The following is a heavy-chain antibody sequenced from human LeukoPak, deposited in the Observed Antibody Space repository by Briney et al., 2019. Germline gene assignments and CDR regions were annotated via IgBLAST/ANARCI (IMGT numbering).Heavy chain of an antibody. J-gene: IGHJ5*02. CDR2: IRSKANSYAT. CDR1: GFTFSGSA. Sequence: GGSLGLSCAASGFTFSGSAMHWVRQASGKGLEWVGRIRSKANSYATAYAASVKGRFTISRDDSKNTAYLRMNSLKTEDTAVYYCTIVVVPAANPSWFDPWGQGTLVTVSS. CDR3: TIVVVPAANPSWFDP. V-gene: IGHV3-73*01. D-gene: IGHD2-2*01.